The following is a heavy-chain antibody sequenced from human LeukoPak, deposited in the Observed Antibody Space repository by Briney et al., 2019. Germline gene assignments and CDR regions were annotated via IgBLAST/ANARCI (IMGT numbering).Heavy chain of an antibody. Sequence: SDTLSLTCAVSGYSISSSNWWGWIRQPPGKGLEWIGYIYYSGSTYYNPSLKSRVTMSVDTSKNQFSLKLSSVTAVDTAVYYCARRGSGSYFDAFDIWGQGTMVTVSS. CDR3: ARRGSGSYFDAFDI. CDR1: GYSISSSNW. D-gene: IGHD3-10*01. CDR2: IYYSGST. J-gene: IGHJ3*02. V-gene: IGHV4-28*01.